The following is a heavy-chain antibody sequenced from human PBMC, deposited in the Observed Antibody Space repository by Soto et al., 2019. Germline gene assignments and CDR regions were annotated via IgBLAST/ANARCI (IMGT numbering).Heavy chain of an antibody. V-gene: IGHV4-59*01. CDR1: GGSFSPNY. D-gene: IGHD5-18*01. Sequence: SETLSLTCNVSGGSFSPNYWSWIRQPPGKGLEWVGYIYYGGTTSYNPSLKSRVTISIDTSKNQVSLKVNSVTAADTAVYYCARDHPHSYGVYYFDYWGQGTPVTVSS. J-gene: IGHJ4*02. CDR2: IYYGGTT. CDR3: ARDHPHSYGVYYFDY.